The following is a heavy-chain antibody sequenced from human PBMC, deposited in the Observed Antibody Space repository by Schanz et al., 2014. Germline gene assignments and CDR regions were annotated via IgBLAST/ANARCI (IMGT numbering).Heavy chain of an antibody. V-gene: IGHV4-39*01. CDR3: VRQLLWFGESGVDT. Sequence: QLQLQESGPGLVKPSETLSLTCTVSGGSIRRSTYYWGWIRQPPGKGLEWVASIYNSGSAYYGPSLKSRVPISGETPKTQFSLGLNSWTASDTAVYYCVRQLLWFGESGVDTWGQGTLVVVSS. CDR1: GGSIRRSTYY. J-gene: IGHJ5*02. D-gene: IGHD3-10*01. CDR2: IYNSGSA.